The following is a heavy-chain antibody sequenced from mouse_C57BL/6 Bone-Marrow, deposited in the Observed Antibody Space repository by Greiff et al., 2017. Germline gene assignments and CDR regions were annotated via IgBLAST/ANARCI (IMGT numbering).Heavy chain of an antibody. Sequence: QVTLKVSGPGILQPSQTLSLTCSFSGFSLSTFGMGVGWLRQPSGKGLEWLAHIWWDDDKYYKPALKRRLTNSKDTSKNQVFLKIANVDTADTATYYCARKKAAYYGSRGAMDYWGQGTSVTVSS. V-gene: IGHV8-8*01. CDR3: ARKKAAYYGSRGAMDY. J-gene: IGHJ4*01. CDR2: IWWDDDK. D-gene: IGHD1-1*01. CDR1: GFSLSTFGMG.